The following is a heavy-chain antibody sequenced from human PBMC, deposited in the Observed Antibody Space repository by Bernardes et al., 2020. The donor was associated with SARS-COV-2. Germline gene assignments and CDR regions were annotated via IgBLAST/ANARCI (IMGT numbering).Heavy chain of an antibody. CDR1: GYTLTELS. CDR2: FDPEDGET. D-gene: IGHD2-15*01. Sequence: ASVKVSCKASGYTLTELSMHWVRQAPGKGLEWMGGFDPEDGETIYAQKFQGRVTMTEDTSTDTAYMELSSLRSEDTAVYYCATGPVVVAATRWFDPWGQGTLVTVSS. J-gene: IGHJ5*02. CDR3: ATGPVVVAATRWFDP. V-gene: IGHV1-24*01.